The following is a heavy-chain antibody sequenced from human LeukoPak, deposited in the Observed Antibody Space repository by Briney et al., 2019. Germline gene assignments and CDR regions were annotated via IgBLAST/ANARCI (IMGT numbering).Heavy chain of an antibody. J-gene: IGHJ6*02. CDR3: AKAQGSITMVRGVIINYGMDV. CDR1: GFTFSSYS. D-gene: IGHD3-10*01. Sequence: GGSLRLSCAASGFTFSSYSMNWVRQAPGKGLEWVSSISSGSSYIYYADSVKGRFTISRDNSKNTLYLQMNSLRAEDTAVYYCAKAQGSITMVRGVIINYGMDVWGQGTTVTVSS. V-gene: IGHV3-21*04. CDR2: ISSGSSYI.